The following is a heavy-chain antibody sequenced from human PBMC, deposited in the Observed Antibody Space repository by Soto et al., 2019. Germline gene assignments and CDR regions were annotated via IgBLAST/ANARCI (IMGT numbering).Heavy chain of an antibody. J-gene: IGHJ5*02. V-gene: IGHV3-30-3*01. Sequence: GGSLRLSCAASGFTFSSYAMHWVRQAPGKGLEWVAVISYDGSNKYYADSVKGRFTISRDNSKNTLYLQMNSLRAEDTAVYYCAREILAGIRGRFDPWGQGTLVTVSS. CDR3: AREILAGIRGRFDP. D-gene: IGHD3-3*02. CDR2: ISYDGSNK. CDR1: GFTFSSYA.